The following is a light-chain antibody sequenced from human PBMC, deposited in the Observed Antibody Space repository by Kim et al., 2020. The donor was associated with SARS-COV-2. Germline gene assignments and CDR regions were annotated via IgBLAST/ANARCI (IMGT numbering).Light chain of an antibody. J-gene: IGKJ3*01. CDR1: QNSRSE. CDR2: DVS. V-gene: IGKV1D-16*01. CDR3: KQYASYPYT. Sequence: ASIRDRVTINCRESQNSRSELDWFQQKSEKAPKSLIYDVSTLQSGVPSRFSGSGSGTEFTLTISSLQPEDFATYHCKQYASYPYTFGPGTKVDIK.